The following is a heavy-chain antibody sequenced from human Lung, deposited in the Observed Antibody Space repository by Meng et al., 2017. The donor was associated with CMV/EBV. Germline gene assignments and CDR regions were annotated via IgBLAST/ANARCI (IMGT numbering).Heavy chain of an antibody. Sequence: SVXVSXXASGFTFTSSAVHWVRQARGQRLEWIGWIVVGSGNTNYAQKFQERVTITTDMSTSTAYMELSSLRSEDTAVYYCAAEALKGQWLVYYYGLAVWGQRTXVPVAS. D-gene: IGHD6-19*01. CDR3: AAEALKGQWLVYYYGLAV. J-gene: IGHJ6*02. CDR1: GFTFTSSA. CDR2: IVVGSGNT. V-gene: IGHV1-58*01.